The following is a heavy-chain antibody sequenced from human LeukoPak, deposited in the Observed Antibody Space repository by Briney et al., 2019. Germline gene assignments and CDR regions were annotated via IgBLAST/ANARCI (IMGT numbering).Heavy chain of an antibody. J-gene: IGHJ4*02. V-gene: IGHV3-21*01. D-gene: IGHD6-6*01. Sequence: GGSLRLSCAASGFTFSKYSMNWVRQAPGKGLEWVSFISSSSSYIYYADSVKGRFTISRDNAKSSLYPQMNSLRVEDTAVYYCARGGAARPDFWGQGTLVTVSS. CDR1: GFTFSKYS. CDR3: ARGGAARPDF. CDR2: ISSSSSYI.